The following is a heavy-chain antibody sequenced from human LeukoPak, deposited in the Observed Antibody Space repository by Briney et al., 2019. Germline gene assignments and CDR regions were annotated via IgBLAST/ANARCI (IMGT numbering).Heavy chain of an antibody. CDR2: LYYSGST. CDR3: ARHVAHTALDY. CDR1: GGPTPISSSSYY. V-gene: IGHV4-39*01. J-gene: IGHJ4*02. Sequence: SETLSLTCTVSGGPTPISSSSYYWGWIRQPPGKGLEWIGSLYYSGSTYVNPSLKGRVAISGDTSKNQVSLKLSSVTAADTAVYYCARHVAHTALDYWGQGILVTVSS. D-gene: IGHD5-18*01.